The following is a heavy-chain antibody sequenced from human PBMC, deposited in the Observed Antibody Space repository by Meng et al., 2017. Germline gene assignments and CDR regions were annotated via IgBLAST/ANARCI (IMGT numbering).Heavy chain of an antibody. V-gene: IGHV4-34*01. D-gene: IGHD1-1*01. CDR2: INHSGST. CDR1: GGSFSGYY. Sequence: QVQLQHWGAGLLKPSETLSLTCAVYGGSFSGYYWSWIRQPPGKGLEWIGEINHSGSTNYNPSLKSRVTISVDTSKNQFSLKLSSVTAADTAVYYCAGAQTGTREIDYWGQGTLVTVSS. CDR3: AGAQTGTREIDY. J-gene: IGHJ4*02.